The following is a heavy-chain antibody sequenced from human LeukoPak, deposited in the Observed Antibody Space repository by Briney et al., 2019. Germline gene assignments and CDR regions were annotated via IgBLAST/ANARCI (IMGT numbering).Heavy chain of an antibody. CDR1: GFTFSSYS. CDR2: ISSSSSYI. Sequence: GGSLRLSCAASGFTFSSYSMNWVRQAPGKGLEWVSSISSSSSYIYYADSVKGRFTISRDNAKNSLYLQMNSLRAEDTAVYYCAREDSYYYGSGSYPFDYWGQGTLVTVSS. D-gene: IGHD3-10*01. CDR3: AREDSYYYGSGSYPFDY. V-gene: IGHV3-21*01. J-gene: IGHJ4*02.